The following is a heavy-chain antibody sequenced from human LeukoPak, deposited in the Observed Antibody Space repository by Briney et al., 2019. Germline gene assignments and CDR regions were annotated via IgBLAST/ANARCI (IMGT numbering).Heavy chain of an antibody. Sequence: PGRSLSLSCAASVLTFDEYAMHGVWPAPRKGLEWVSGISWNSGSIGYADSVKGRFTISRDNAKNSLPLQMNSLRAQATALYSVAKDGGDDAGRAFDISGQGTMVSVSS. V-gene: IGHV3-9*01. J-gene: IGHJ3*02. CDR1: VLTFDEYA. CDR2: ISWNSGSI. CDR3: AKDGGDDAGRAFDI. D-gene: IGHD4-17*01.